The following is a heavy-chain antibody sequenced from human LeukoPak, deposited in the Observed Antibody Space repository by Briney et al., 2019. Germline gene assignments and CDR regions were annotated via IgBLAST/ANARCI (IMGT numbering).Heavy chain of an antibody. D-gene: IGHD6-19*01. CDR1: GFTFSRYS. CDR2: ISSTSTYI. V-gene: IGHV3-21*01. J-gene: IGHJ4*02. Sequence: GGSLSLSCAASGFTFSRYSMNWVRQAPGKGLEWVSSISSTSTYIYYADSVKGRFTTTRDNAKNSLYLQMNSLRAEDTSIYYCARGEQWLPYFNFWGQGSVVTVSS. CDR3: ARGEQWLPYFNF.